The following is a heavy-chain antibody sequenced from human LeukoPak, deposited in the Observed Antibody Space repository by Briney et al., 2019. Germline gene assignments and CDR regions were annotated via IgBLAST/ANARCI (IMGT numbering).Heavy chain of an antibody. CDR3: ARVAHDLYPYYFDY. D-gene: IGHD5/OR15-5a*01. CDR1: GGSISSSSYY. CDR2: IYYSGST. Sequence: SETLSLTCTVSGGSISSSSYYWGWIRQPPGKGLEWIGSIYYSGSTYYNPSLKSRVTISVDTSKNQFSLKLRSVTAADTAVYYCARVAHDLYPYYFDYWGQGTLVTVSS. J-gene: IGHJ4*02. V-gene: IGHV4-39*07.